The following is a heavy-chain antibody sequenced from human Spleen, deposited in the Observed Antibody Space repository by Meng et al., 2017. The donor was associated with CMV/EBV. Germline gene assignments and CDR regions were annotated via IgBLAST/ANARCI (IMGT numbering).Heavy chain of an antibody. J-gene: IGHJ5*02. V-gene: IGHV1-18*01. Sequence: QVQLGQSGAEVRKPGASVKVSCKASGYRFSDHGIIWVRQAPGQGLEWMGWISSHNGKTNFAQSLQGRVTMTTDTSTSTAYMEPRSLRSDDTAVYYCARDPIAAAGTSGDWFDPWGQGTLVTVSS. D-gene: IGHD6-13*01. CDR2: ISSHNGKT. CDR3: ARDPIAAAGTSGDWFDP. CDR1: GYRFSDHG.